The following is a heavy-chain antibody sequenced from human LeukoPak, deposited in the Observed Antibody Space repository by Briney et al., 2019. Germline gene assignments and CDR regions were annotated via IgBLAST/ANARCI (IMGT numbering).Heavy chain of an antibody. CDR3: ARASGSDY. D-gene: IGHD3-10*01. Sequence: ASVKASCKASGYTFTSYAMNCVRQAPGQGLECMGWLNTNTGNPTYAQGFTGRFVFSFDTSVSPAYLEPGSLKAEDTAVYYCARASGSDYWGQGTLVTVSS. CDR1: GYTFTSYA. J-gene: IGHJ4*02. V-gene: IGHV7-4-1*01. CDR2: LNTNTGNP.